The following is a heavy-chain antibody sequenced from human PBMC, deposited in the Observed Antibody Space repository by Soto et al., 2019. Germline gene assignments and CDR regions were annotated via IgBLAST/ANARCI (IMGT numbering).Heavy chain of an antibody. CDR1: GCSISSSSYY. Sequence: NPSETLSLTCTVSGCSISSSSYYWCWIRQPPGKGLEWIGSIYYSGSTYYNPSLKSRVTISVDTSKNQFSLKLSSVTAADTAVYYCAGRYLITMIVVVTKPDYWGKETLVTVPS. V-gene: IGHV4-39*01. CDR3: AGRYLITMIVVVTKPDY. J-gene: IGHJ4*02. D-gene: IGHD3-22*01. CDR2: IYYSGST.